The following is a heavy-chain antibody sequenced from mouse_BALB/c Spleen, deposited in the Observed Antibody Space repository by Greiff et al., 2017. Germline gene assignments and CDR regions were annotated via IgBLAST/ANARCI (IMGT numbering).Heavy chain of an antibody. J-gene: IGHJ4*01. D-gene: IGHD2-14*01. CDR2: ISYSGST. CDR3: ARYYRYDDGNYYAMDY. V-gene: IGHV3-2*02. CDR1: GYSITSDYA. Sequence: EVQRVESGPGLVKPSQSLSLTCTVTGYSITSDYAWNWIRQFPGNKLEWMGYISYSGSTSYNPSLKSRISITRDTSKNQFFLQLNSVTTEDTATYYCARYYRYDDGNYYAMDYWGQGTSVTVSS.